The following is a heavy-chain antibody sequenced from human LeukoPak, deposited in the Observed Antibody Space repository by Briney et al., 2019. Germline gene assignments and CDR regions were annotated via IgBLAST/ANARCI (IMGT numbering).Heavy chain of an antibody. V-gene: IGHV4-59*05. CDR3: ARLNWNVDLDY. Sequence: SETLSLTCTVSGDSISSYYWSWIRQPPGKGLEWIGSISYIGNTYYNPSLKSRVTISVDTSKNQFSLKLSSVTASDTAVYYCARLNWNVDLDYWGQGTLVTVSS. J-gene: IGHJ4*02. CDR1: GDSISSYY. D-gene: IGHD1-1*01. CDR2: ISYIGNT.